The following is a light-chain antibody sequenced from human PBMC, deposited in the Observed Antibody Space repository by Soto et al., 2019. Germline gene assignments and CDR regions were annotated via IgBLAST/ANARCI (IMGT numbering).Light chain of an antibody. J-gene: IGKJ5*01. Sequence: DIQMTQSPSTLCASVGDRVTIACRASQSIRSLLAWYQQKPGKAPKVLIYDASSLGSGVPSRFSGSGSGTEFTLTISSLQPDDFATYFCQQYQTYSTFGQGTRLEI. CDR1: QSIRSL. CDR3: QQYQTYST. CDR2: DAS. V-gene: IGKV1-5*01.